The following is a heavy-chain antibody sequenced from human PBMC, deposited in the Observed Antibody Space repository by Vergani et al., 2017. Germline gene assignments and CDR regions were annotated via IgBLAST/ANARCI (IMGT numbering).Heavy chain of an antibody. CDR1: GFTSSYYG. V-gene: IGHV3-30*03. D-gene: IGHD1-1*01. Sequence: QVHLVESGGGVVQPGRSLRLSCVVSGFTSSYYGMHWVRQAPGKGLGWGAVISYDGTQKYYADSVKGRFTISRDNSKSTLYLQMNSLRTEDTAVYYCATKSCGTPGCQIGYFREWGQGTLVTVSS. J-gene: IGHJ1*01. CDR3: ATKSCGTPGCQIGYFRE. CDR2: ISYDGTQK.